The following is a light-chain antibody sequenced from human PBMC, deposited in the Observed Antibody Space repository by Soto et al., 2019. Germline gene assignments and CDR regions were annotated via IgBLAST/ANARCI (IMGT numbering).Light chain of an antibody. V-gene: IGKV1-39*01. CDR3: QQSYSTPRT. Sequence: DIQMTQSPSSLSASVGDRITITCRASQSISSYLNWYQQKPVKAPKLLIYAASSLQSGVPSRFSGSGSGTDFTLTISSXQPEDFATYYCQQSYSTPRTFGQGTKVDIK. CDR2: AAS. J-gene: IGKJ1*01. CDR1: QSISSY.